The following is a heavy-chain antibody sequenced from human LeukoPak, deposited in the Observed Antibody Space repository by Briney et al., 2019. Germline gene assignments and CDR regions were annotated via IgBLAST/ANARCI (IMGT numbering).Heavy chain of an antibody. Sequence: SVKVSCKASGGTFSSNTISWVRQAPGQGLEWMGRIIPILGIANYAQKFQGRVTITADKSTSTAYMELSSLRSEDTAVYYCAREWYVRWGPNYYFDYWGQGTLVTVSS. J-gene: IGHJ4*02. CDR2: IIPILGIA. CDR3: AREWYVRWGPNYYFDY. V-gene: IGHV1-69*04. D-gene: IGHD2-15*01. CDR1: GGTFSSNT.